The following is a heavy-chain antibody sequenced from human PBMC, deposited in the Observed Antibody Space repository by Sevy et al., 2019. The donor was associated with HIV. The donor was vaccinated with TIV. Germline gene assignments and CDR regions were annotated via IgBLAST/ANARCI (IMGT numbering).Heavy chain of an antibody. CDR2: ISYDGSNK. D-gene: IGHD3-3*01. V-gene: IGHV3-30-3*01. CDR1: GFTFSSYA. CDR3: ARDSGGDDFWSGYYLVEYWFDP. J-gene: IGHJ5*02. Sequence: GGSLRLSCAASGFTFSSYAMHWVRQAPGKGLEWVAVISYDGSNKYYADSVKGRFTISRDNSKNTLYLQMNSLRAEDTAVYYCARDSGGDDFWSGYYLVEYWFDPWGQGTLVTVSS.